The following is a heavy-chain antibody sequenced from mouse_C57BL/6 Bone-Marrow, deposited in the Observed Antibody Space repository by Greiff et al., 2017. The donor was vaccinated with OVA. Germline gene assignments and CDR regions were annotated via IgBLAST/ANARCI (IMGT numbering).Heavy chain of an antibody. CDR2: IWSDGST. CDR1: GFSLTSYG. J-gene: IGHJ4*01. Sequence: VKLVESGPGLVAPSQSLSITCTVSGFSLTSYGVHWVRQPPGKGLEWLVVIWSDGSTTYNSAPKSRLSISKDNYQRQVFLKMNSLQTDDTAMYYCARHNSNYGAMDYWGQGTSVTGSS. D-gene: IGHD2-5*01. CDR3: ARHNSNYGAMDY. V-gene: IGHV2-6-1*01.